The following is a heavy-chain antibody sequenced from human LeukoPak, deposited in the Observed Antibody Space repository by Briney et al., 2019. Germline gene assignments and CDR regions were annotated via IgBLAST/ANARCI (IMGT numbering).Heavy chain of an antibody. V-gene: IGHV4-34*01. J-gene: IGHJ3*02. CDR3: ATASHYDFWSGYNAFDI. D-gene: IGHD3-3*01. Sequence: SETLSLTCAVYGGPFSGYYWSWIRQPPGKGLEWIGEINHSGSTNYNPSLKSRVTISVDTSKNQFSLRLSSVTAADTAVYYCATASHYDFWSGYNAFDIWGQGTMVTVSS. CDR2: INHSGST. CDR1: GGPFSGYY.